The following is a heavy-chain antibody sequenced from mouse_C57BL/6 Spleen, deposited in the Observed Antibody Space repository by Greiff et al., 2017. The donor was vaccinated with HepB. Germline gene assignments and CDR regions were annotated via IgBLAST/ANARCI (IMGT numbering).Heavy chain of an antibody. CDR2: IWSGGST. D-gene: IGHD1-1*01. J-gene: IGHJ4*01. V-gene: IGHV2-2*01. CDR1: GFSLTSYG. Sequence: QVQLKESGPGLVQPSQSLSITCTVSGFSLTSYGVHWVRQSPGKGLEWLGVIWSGGSTDYNAAFISRLSISKDNSKSQVFFKMNRLQADDTAIYYCASDYYGSSYDYYAMDYWGQGTSVTVSS. CDR3: ASDYYGSSYDYYAMDY.